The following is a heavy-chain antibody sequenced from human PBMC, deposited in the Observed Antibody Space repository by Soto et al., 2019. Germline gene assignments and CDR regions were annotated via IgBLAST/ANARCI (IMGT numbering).Heavy chain of an antibody. CDR3: ARDLVLRFLEWEDYYYGMDV. Sequence: YAMNRVIKKKGGGLEWVSAISASGSRTYYADSVKGRFTISRDNSKNTLYLQMNSLRAEDTAVYYCARDLVLRFLEWEDYYYGMDVWGQGTTVTV. CDR1: YA. CDR2: ISASGSRT. D-gene: IGHD3-3*01. J-gene: IGHJ6*02. V-gene: IGHV3-23*01.